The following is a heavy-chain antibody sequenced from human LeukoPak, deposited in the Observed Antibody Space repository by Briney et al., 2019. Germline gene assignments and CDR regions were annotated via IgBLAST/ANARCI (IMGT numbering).Heavy chain of an antibody. V-gene: IGHV4-39*07. Sequence: SETLSLTCTVSGDSISSSTYYWGWIRQPPGKGLEWIGSIYFGGGTYYNPSLKSRITISVDGSKNQFSLRLTSTTAADTAVYYCAGGPPFLGNLFWGQGTLVTVSS. J-gene: IGHJ4*02. D-gene: IGHD4-23*01. CDR2: IYFGGGT. CDR1: GDSISSSTYY. CDR3: AGGPPFLGNLF.